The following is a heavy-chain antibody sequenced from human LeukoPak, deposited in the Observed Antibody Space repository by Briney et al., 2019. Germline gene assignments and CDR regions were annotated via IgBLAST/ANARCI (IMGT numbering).Heavy chain of an antibody. CDR3: ARVLLGGSGSYLDAFDI. D-gene: IGHD3-10*01. J-gene: IGHJ3*02. CDR1: GFTFSSYS. V-gene: IGHV3-21*01. CDR2: ITTSSSYI. Sequence: GGSLRLSCAASGFTFSSYSMNWVRQAPGQGLEWVSSITTSSSYIHYADSVKGRFTISRDNAKNSLYLQMNSLRAEDTAVYYCARVLLGGSGSYLDAFDIWGQGTMVTVSS.